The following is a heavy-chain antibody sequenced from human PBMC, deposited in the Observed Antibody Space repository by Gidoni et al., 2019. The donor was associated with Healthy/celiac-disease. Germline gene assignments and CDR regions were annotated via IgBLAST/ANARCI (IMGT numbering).Heavy chain of an antibody. J-gene: IGHJ6*03. Sequence: EVQLVQSGAEVKKPGESLRISCKGSGYSFTSYWISWVRQMPGKGLEWMGRIDPSDSYTNYSPSFQGHVTISADKSISTAYLQWSSLKASDTAMYYCARHPPTVSITYYYYYMDVWGKGTTVTVSS. CDR3: ARHPPTVSITYYYYYMDV. CDR2: IDPSDSYT. V-gene: IGHV5-10-1*03. D-gene: IGHD4-4*01. CDR1: GYSFTSYW.